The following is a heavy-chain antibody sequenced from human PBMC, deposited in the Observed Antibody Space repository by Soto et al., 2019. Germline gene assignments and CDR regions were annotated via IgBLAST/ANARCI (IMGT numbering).Heavy chain of an antibody. CDR3: AREDNYYDSSGPVFDI. Sequence: QVQLQESGPGLVKPSQTLSLTCTVSGGSISSGGYYWSWIRQHPGKGLEWIGYIYYSGSNYYNPSLKSRVTISVETAKNQFSLKLSSVTAADTAVYYCAREDNYYDSSGPVFDIWGQGTMVTVSS. CDR2: IYYSGSN. V-gene: IGHV4-31*03. CDR1: GGSISSGGYY. D-gene: IGHD3-22*01. J-gene: IGHJ3*02.